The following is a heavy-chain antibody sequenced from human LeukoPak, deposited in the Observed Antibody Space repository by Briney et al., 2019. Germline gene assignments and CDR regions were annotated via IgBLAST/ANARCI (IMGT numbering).Heavy chain of an antibody. CDR1: GGSISSDY. CDR3: ARLSGYSSGHYYSDY. V-gene: IGHV4-59*01. Sequence: SETLSLTCTVSGGSISSDYWSWIRQPPGKELEWIGYIYYRGSTNYNPSLKSRVTISVDTSKNQFSLKLSSVTAADTAVYYCARLSGYSSGHYYSDYWGQGTLVTVSS. CDR2: IYYRGST. D-gene: IGHD3-22*01. J-gene: IGHJ4*02.